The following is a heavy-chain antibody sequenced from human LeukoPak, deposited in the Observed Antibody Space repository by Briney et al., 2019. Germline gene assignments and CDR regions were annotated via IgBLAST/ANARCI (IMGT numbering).Heavy chain of an antibody. CDR3: AKAPATTTYYFDY. Sequence: GGSLRLSCAASGFTVSSNYMSWVRQAPGKGLEWVSVIYSGGSTYYADSVKGRFTISRDNSKNTLYLQMNSLRAEDTAVYYCAKAPATTTYYFDYWGQGTLVTVSS. V-gene: IGHV3-66*01. J-gene: IGHJ4*02. CDR2: IYSGGST. CDR1: GFTVSSNY. D-gene: IGHD5-12*01.